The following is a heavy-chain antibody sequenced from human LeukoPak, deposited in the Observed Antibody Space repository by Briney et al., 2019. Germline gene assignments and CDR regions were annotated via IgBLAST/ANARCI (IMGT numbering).Heavy chain of an antibody. J-gene: IGHJ4*02. D-gene: IGHD3-9*01. CDR3: ARDFEYYFDY. CDR1: GGSISSYY. CDR2: IYHSGST. V-gene: IGHV4-38-2*02. Sequence: SETLSLTCTVSGGSISSYYWSWIRQPPGKGLEWIGSIYHSGSTYYNPSLKSRVTISVDTSKNQFSLQLSSVTAADTAVYYCARDFEYYFDYWGQGTLVTVSS.